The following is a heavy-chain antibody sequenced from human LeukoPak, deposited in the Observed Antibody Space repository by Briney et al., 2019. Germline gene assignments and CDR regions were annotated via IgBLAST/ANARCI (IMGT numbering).Heavy chain of an antibody. CDR2: ISSSSSYI. V-gene: IGHV3-21*01. D-gene: IGHD3-22*01. CDR1: GFTFSSYS. CDR3: TTDQYYYDSSGYYDAFDI. Sequence: GGSLRLSCAASGFTFSSYSTNWVRQAPGKGLEWVSSISSSSSYIYYADSVKGRFTISRDNAKNSLYLQMNSLRAEDTAVYYCTTDQYYYDSSGYYDAFDIWGQGTMVTVSS. J-gene: IGHJ3*02.